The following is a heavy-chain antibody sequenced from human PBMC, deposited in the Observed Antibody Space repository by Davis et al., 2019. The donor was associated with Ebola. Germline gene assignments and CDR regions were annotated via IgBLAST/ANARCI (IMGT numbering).Heavy chain of an antibody. CDR3: AKAYYGFWGGTGSGSFDY. V-gene: IGHV3-9*01. CDR2: ISWNSGSI. Sequence: SLKISCAASGFTFDDYAMHWVRQAPGKGLEWVSGISWNSGSIGYMDSVKGRFTISRDNAKNSLYLPMNSLRAEDTAVYYCAKAYYGFWGGTGSGSFDYWGQGTLVTVSS. J-gene: IGHJ4*02. CDR1: GFTFDDYA. D-gene: IGHD3-3*01.